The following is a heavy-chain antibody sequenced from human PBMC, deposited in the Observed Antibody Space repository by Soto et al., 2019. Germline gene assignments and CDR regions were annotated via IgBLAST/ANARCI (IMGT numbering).Heavy chain of an antibody. CDR1: GGTFSSYT. D-gene: IGHD6-19*01. Sequence: GASVKVSCKASGGTFSSYTISWVRQAPGQGLEWMGRIIPILGIANYAQKFQGRVTITADKSTSTAYMELSSLRSEDTAVYYCARLDSSGWYGFDYWGQGTLVTVSS. CDR2: IIPILGIA. CDR3: ARLDSSGWYGFDY. J-gene: IGHJ4*02. V-gene: IGHV1-69*02.